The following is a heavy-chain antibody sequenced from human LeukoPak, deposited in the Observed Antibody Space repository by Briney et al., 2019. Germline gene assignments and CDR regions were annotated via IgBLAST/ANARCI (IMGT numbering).Heavy chain of an antibody. V-gene: IGHV4-4*07. Sequence: SETLSLTCTVSGGSISGYYWSWIRQPLGKGLEWIGRVHRSGDTNYNPSLKSRLTMSVETSKNQISLRLRSVSAADTAVYYCARDDFEYSVHYGMDVWGQGTTVTVSS. CDR1: GGSISGYY. D-gene: IGHD3-9*01. J-gene: IGHJ6*02. CDR2: VHRSGDT. CDR3: ARDDFEYSVHYGMDV.